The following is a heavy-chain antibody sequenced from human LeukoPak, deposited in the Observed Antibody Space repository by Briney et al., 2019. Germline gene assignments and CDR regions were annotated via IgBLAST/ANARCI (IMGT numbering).Heavy chain of an antibody. V-gene: IGHV3-33*01. CDR2: IWYVGSNK. J-gene: IGHJ6*02. Sequence: GRSLRPSCAASGFTFRSYGMHWVRQAPGRGLEWVAVIWYVGSNKYYADSVKGRFTIYRDNSKKTLYLQMNSLRAEDTAVYYCARDRSDYYDRYYYYYAMDVWGQGTTVTVSS. D-gene: IGHD3-22*01. CDR1: GFTFRSYG. CDR3: ARDRSDYYDRYYYYYAMDV.